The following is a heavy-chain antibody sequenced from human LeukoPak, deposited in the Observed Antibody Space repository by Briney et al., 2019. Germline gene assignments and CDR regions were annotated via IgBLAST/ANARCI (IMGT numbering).Heavy chain of an antibody. CDR3: ARDHFGGLTVTPGVWYFDY. J-gene: IGHJ4*02. CDR1: GCTFISYA. D-gene: IGHD4-11*01. Sequence: SVKDSCQASGCTFISYAISWVRPAPGQGLEWMGGIIQIFGTANYAQKLPGRVMITADESTSTAYMELSSLRSEDTAVYYCARDHFGGLTVTPGVWYFDYWGQGTLVTVSS. V-gene: IGHV1-69*13. CDR2: IIQIFGTA.